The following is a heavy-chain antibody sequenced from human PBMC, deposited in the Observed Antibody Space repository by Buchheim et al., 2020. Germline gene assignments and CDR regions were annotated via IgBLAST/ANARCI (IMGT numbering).Heavy chain of an antibody. Sequence: EVQLLESGGDLAQPGGSLRLSCAVSGLTLTGESMNWVRQAPGKGLEWDSAIRMTDHSTHYAASVKGRFTIPSDKSKNALYLQMNSLRVDDTAMYYCAKCAVFGVGGWCNCFDPWGQGTL. CDR1: GLTLTGES. D-gene: IGHD3-3*01. V-gene: IGHV3-23*05. CDR3: AKCAVFGVGGWCNCFDP. CDR2: IRMTDHST. J-gene: IGHJ5*02.